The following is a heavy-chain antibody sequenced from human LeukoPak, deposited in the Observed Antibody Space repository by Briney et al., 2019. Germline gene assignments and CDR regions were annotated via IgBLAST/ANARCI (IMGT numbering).Heavy chain of an antibody. J-gene: IGHJ4*02. CDR2: ISAYNGNT. V-gene: IGHV1-18*01. D-gene: IGHD1-14*01. CDR1: GYTFTSYG. Sequence: ASVKVSCKASGYTFTSYGISWVRQAPGQGLEWMGWISAYNGNTNYAQKLQGRVTMTTDTSTSTAYMELRSLRSDDTAVYYSARVREPVDGTTTYYFDYWGQGTLVTVSS. CDR3: ARVREPVDGTTTYYFDY.